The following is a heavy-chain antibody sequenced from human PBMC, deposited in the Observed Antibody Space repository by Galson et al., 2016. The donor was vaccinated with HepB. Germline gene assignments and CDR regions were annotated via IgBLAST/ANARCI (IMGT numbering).Heavy chain of an antibody. D-gene: IGHD2-15*01. CDR3: ATAGVGYCIGGSCGWFDP. J-gene: IGHJ5*02. CDR1: GFTFSNYG. V-gene: IGHV3-33*03. CDR2: IWFDGSNK. Sequence: SLRLSCAASGFTFSNYGMHWVRQAPGKGLEWVALIWFDGSNKYYADSVKGRFTISRDNSKNTLYLQMNSLRAEETAVYYCATAGVGYCIGGSCGWFDPWGQGTLVTVSS.